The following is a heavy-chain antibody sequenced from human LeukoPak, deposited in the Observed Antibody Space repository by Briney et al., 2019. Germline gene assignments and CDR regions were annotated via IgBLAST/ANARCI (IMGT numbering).Heavy chain of an antibody. V-gene: IGHV3-21*01. CDR1: GFTFSSYS. J-gene: IGHJ3*02. D-gene: IGHD4-17*01. CDR3: ARDFMTGYGDSI. CDR2: ISSSSSYI. Sequence: PGGSLRLSCAASGFTFSSYSMNWVRQAPGKGLEWASSISSSSSYIYYADSVKGRFTISRDNAKNSLYLQMNSLRAEDTAVYYCARDFMTGYGDSIWGQGTMVTVSS.